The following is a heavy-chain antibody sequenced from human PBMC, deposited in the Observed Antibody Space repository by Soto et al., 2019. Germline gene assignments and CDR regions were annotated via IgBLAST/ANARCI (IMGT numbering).Heavy chain of an antibody. CDR1: GFAVSANY. D-gene: IGHD4-17*01. J-gene: IGHJ4*02. CDR3: ATRMTTAPY. V-gene: IGHV3-66*01. CDR2: IDSGGDT. Sequence: EAHLVGSGGGLVQPGGSLRLSCAASGFAVSANYLSWVRQAPGKGLEWVSLIDSGGDTDYADSVRGRFTISRDNSKHTLYLQMNSLKAEDTAVYYCATRMTTAPYWGQGALVNVSS.